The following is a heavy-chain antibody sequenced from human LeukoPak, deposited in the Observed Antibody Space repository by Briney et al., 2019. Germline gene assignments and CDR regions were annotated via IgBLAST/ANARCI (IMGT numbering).Heavy chain of an antibody. CDR1: GFTFSSYA. V-gene: IGHV3-23*01. J-gene: IGHJ4*02. CDR3: AKIADYDILTGYYTPFDY. CDR2: ISGSGGST. D-gene: IGHD3-9*01. Sequence: PGGSLRLSCAASGFTFSSYAMSWVRQAPGKGLEWVSAISGSGGSTYYADSVKGRFTTSRDNSKNTLYLQMNSLRAEDTAVYYCAKIADYDILTGYYTPFDYWGQGTLVTVSS.